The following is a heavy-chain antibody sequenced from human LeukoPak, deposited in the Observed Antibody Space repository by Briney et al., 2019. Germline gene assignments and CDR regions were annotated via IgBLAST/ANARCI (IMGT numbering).Heavy chain of an antibody. Sequence: SETLSLTCTVSGDSINRGDYYWSWIRQPPGKGLEWIGYIYYSGSTYYNPSLKSRVTISVDTSKNQFSLKLSSVTAADTAVYYCARGRMVRGVIIWFDPWGQGTLVTVSS. CDR1: GDSINRGDYY. CDR2: IYYSGST. D-gene: IGHD3-10*01. CDR3: ARGRMVRGVIIWFDP. V-gene: IGHV4-30-4*01. J-gene: IGHJ5*02.